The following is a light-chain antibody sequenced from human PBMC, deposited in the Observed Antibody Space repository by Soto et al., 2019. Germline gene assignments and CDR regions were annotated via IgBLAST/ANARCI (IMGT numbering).Light chain of an antibody. Sequence: DIQMTQSPSTLSASVGDRVTITCRASQTITMWMAWYQQKPGKAPKLLIYDAYSLESGTPSRFSGRRSGTEFTLTIASVQPEDFATYDCQQYSSYSPLTFGGGTKVDIK. CDR3: QQYSSYSPLT. J-gene: IGKJ4*01. CDR2: DAY. CDR1: QTITMW. V-gene: IGKV1-5*01.